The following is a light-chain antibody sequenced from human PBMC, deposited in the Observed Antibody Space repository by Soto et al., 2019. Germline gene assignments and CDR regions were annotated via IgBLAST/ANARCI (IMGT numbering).Light chain of an antibody. V-gene: IGKV1-5*03. CDR2: KAS. J-gene: IGKJ2*01. CDR1: QSINTC. Sequence: DVQMAQSPSTLSASVGDRVTITCRASQSINTCLAWYQQKPGKAPKLLIYKASSLESGVPSRFSGSGSGTEFTLTISSLQPDDFATYYCQQYNTYSRAFGQGPKLEIQ. CDR3: QQYNTYSRA.